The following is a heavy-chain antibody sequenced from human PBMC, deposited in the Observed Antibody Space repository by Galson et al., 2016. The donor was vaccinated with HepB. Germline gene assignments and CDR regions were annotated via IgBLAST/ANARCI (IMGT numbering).Heavy chain of an antibody. J-gene: IGHJ2*01. CDR3: ARESAPHVGPWYFDL. CDR1: GYAFGSFS. V-gene: IGHV3-30*03. D-gene: IGHD2-15*01. Sequence: SLRLSCAGSGYAFGSFSIHWVRQAPGKRQEWVAVIGHDGIVKRYADSVKGRFTLSRDNFNNIVYLEMNSLGADDTALYFCARESAPHVGPWYFDLWGRGTLVTVSS. CDR2: IGHDGIVK.